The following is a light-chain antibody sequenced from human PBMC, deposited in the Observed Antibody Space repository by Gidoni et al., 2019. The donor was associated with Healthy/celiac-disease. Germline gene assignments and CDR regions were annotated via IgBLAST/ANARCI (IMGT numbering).Light chain of an antibody. CDR1: QGIRTD. CDR2: AAS. J-gene: IGKJ1*01. Sequence: IQITQSPSSLSASVGDRVTITCRASQGIRTDLGWYQQKPGKAPKLLIYAASSLQSGVPSRFSGSGSGTDFTLTISSLQPEDFATYYCLQDYNYPLAFGQGTKVEIK. V-gene: IGKV1-6*01. CDR3: LQDYNYPLA.